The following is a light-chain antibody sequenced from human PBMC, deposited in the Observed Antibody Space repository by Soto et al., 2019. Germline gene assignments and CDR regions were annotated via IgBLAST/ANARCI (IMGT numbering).Light chain of an antibody. CDR1: QSIDIW. J-gene: IGKJ1*01. V-gene: IGKV1-5*03. CDR3: QQYNVYWT. Sequence: DIQMARSPSTLSASVGDRVTITCRASQSIDIWLAWYQQKAGKAPKLLIYKASTLESGVPSRFSGSGSGTEFTLTISSLQPDDVATYYCQQYNVYWTFGQGTKVEVK. CDR2: KAS.